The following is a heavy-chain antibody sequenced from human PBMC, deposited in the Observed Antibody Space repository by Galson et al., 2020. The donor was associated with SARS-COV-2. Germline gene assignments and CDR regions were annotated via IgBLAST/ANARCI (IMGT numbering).Heavy chain of an antibody. V-gene: IGHV3-48*02. Sequence: GGSLRLSCAASGFSFSTYGMNWVRQAPGKGLEWISYTSSTGGTIYYADSVKGRFTISRDDAENSLFLQMNSLRDDDTADYFCTKSNFDFWGQGTMVTVSS. CDR3: TKSNFDF. CDR2: TSSTGGTI. J-gene: IGHJ3*01. CDR1: GFSFSTYG.